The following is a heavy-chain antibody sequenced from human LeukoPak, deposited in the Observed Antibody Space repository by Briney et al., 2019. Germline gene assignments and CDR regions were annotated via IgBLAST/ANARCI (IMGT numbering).Heavy chain of an antibody. V-gene: IGHV1-69*05. CDR3: ARSSYQLLYEFDY. J-gene: IGHJ4*02. D-gene: IGHD2-2*02. CDR2: IIPIFGTA. Sequence: ASVKVSCKASGGTFSSYAISWVRQAPGQGREWMGGIIPIFGTANYAQKFQGRVTITTDESTSTAYMELSSLRSEDTAVYYCARSSYQLLYEFDYWGQGILVTVSS. CDR1: GGTFSSYA.